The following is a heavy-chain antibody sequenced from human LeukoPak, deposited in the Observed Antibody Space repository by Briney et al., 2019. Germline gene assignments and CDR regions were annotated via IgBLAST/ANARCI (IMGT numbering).Heavy chain of an antibody. D-gene: IGHD3-22*01. Sequence: GGSLRLSCAPPGFTFSSYAMSWVRQAPGKGREGVSAISGSGGSTYYADSVKGRFTISRDNSKNTLYLQMNSLRAEDTAVYYCAKADSSGYYPLDYWGQGTLVTVSS. J-gene: IGHJ4*02. CDR1: GFTFSSYA. CDR2: ISGSGGST. V-gene: IGHV3-23*01. CDR3: AKADSSGYYPLDY.